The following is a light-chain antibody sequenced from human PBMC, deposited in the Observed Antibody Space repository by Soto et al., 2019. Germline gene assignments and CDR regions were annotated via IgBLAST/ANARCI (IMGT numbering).Light chain of an antibody. CDR3: QQSDRPPWT. CDR1: QSIATY. CDR2: AAS. Sequence: DLRLTQSPSSLSASVGDRVTITCRASQSIATYLNWYQQKPGKAPKVLIYAASTLQSGVPSRFSGGGSGTDFTLTISSLQPEDFASYYCQQSDRPPWTFGQGTKVEIK. V-gene: IGKV1-39*01. J-gene: IGKJ1*01.